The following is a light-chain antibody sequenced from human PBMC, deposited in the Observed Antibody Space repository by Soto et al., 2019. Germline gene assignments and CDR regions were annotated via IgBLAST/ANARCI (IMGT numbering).Light chain of an antibody. CDR2: IND. Sequence: QYVLTQPPSVTGTPGQRVIISCSGSRSNIGSNSVNWYQQLPGTAPKLLIYINDQRPSGVPDRFSGSTSGTSVSLAISGLQSEDEADYYCASWDDRLKGYVFGTGTKVTVL. J-gene: IGLJ1*01. V-gene: IGLV1-44*01. CDR3: ASWDDRLKGYV. CDR1: RSNIGSNS.